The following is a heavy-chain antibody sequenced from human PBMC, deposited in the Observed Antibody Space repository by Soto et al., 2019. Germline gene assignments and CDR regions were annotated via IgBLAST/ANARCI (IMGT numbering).Heavy chain of an antibody. V-gene: IGHV1-18*01. CDR1: GYTFTSYG. J-gene: IGHJ3*02. Sequence: QVQLVQSGAEVKKPGASVKVSCKASGYTFTSYGISWVRQAPGQGLEWMGWISAYNGNTNYAQKLQGRVTMTTDTTTSTAYRELRSLRSDDTAVYYCARDLDLRGDNSAAFDIWGQVTMVTVSS. CDR2: ISAYNGNT. D-gene: IGHD2-21*02. CDR3: ARDLDLRGDNSAAFDI.